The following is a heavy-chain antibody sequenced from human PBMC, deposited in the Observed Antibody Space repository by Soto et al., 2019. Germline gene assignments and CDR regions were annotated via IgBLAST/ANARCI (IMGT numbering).Heavy chain of an antibody. CDR3: ARAQVQWLVPGAHCFDP. D-gene: IGHD6-19*01. Sequence: ASVKVSCKASGYTFTSYGISWVRQAPGQGLEWMGWISAYNGNTNYAQKLQGRVTMTTDTSTSTAYMELRSLRSDDTAVYYCARAQVQWLVPGAHCFDPWGQGTLVTVSS. V-gene: IGHV1-18*04. CDR2: ISAYNGNT. CDR1: GYTFTSYG. J-gene: IGHJ5*02.